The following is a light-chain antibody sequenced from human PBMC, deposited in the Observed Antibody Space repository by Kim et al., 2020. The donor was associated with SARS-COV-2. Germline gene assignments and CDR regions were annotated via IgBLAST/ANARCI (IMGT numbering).Light chain of an antibody. CDR1: RSKIGSYD. CDR2: ADF. J-gene: IGLJ3*02. V-gene: IGLV1-40*01. CDR3: QSYDSSLSDSWV. Sequence: QRVNISCTGSRSKIGSYDVHWYQHLPGTAPKLVIYADFNRPSGVPDRFSGSKSGTSASLAITGLQGEDEADYYCQSYDSSLSDSWVFGGGTQLTVL.